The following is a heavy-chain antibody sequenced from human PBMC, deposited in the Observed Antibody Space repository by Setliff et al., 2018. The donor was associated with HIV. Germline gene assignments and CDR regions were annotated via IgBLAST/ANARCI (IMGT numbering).Heavy chain of an antibody. CDR3: ARGTHWESRGFDY. Sequence: GGSLRLSCEASGFPFSVHGMHWVRQSPGKGLEWLAVIWYDGGTKYYADSLQCRFTISRDDSKNSVYLQMNTLGAEDTAVYYCARGTHWESRGFDYWGQGTLVTVSS. D-gene: IGHD7-27*01. CDR1: GFPFSVHG. CDR2: IWYDGGTK. V-gene: IGHV3-33*01. J-gene: IGHJ4*02.